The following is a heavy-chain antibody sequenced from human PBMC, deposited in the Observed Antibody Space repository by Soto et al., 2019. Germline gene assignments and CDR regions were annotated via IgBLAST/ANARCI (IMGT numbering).Heavy chain of an antibody. CDR1: GGSISSYY. CDR2: IYYSGST. D-gene: IGHD2-15*01. J-gene: IGHJ5*02. V-gene: IGHV4-59*01. CDR3: ARGNQYCSGGSCYSTNWFDP. Sequence: PSETLSLTCTVSGGSISSYYWSWIRQPPGKGLNWIGYIYYSGSTNYNPSLKSRVTISVDTSKNQFSLKLSSVTAADTAVYYCARGNQYCSGGSCYSTNWFDPWGQGTLVTVSS.